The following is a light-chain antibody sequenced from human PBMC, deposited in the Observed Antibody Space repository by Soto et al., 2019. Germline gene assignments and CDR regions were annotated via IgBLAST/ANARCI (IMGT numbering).Light chain of an antibody. CDR1: SSDVGAYNC. CDR3: ISCTRRGTYV. V-gene: IGLV2-14*01. J-gene: IGLJ1*01. Sequence: QSALTQPASVSGSPGQSITISCTGTSSDVGAYNCVSWYQHHPGKAPKLMIYEVSNRPSGVSNRFSGSKSGDTASLTISGLQAEDEAEYYCISCTRRGTYVFGTGTKLTVL. CDR2: EVS.